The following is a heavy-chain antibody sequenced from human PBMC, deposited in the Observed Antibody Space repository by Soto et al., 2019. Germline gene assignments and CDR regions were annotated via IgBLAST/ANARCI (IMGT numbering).Heavy chain of an antibody. J-gene: IGHJ5*02. V-gene: IGHV3-11*01. D-gene: IGHD5-18*01. CDR3: ARDMDTKYVNYFDL. Sequence: LRLSCASSGFSFKDYYMTWMRQTPEKGLEWISTITSSGGNAYYAASVKGRVTISRDNAHNSLYLQRSGLRAEDTALYYCARDMDTKYVNYFDLSGQGTLVTAS. CDR2: ITSSGGNA. CDR1: GFSFKDYY.